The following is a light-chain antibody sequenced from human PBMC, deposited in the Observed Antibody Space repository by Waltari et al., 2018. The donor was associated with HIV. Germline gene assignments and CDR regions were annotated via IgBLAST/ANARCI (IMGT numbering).Light chain of an antibody. CDR2: RNN. J-gene: IGLJ2*01. V-gene: IGLV1-47*01. CDR1: TSNIGSNY. CDR3: AAWDDSLSGVV. Sequence: QSVLTQPPSASGTPGQRVTISCSGSTSNIGSNYVYWYQQLPGTAPKILNYRNNRRPSGVPDRFSGSKSGTSASLAISGLRSEDEADYYCAAWDDSLSGVVFGGGTKLTVL.